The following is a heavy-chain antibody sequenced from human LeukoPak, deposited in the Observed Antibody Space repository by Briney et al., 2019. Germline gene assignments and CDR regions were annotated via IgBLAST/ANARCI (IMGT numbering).Heavy chain of an antibody. Sequence: SETLSLTCTVSGGSISSYYWSSIRQHPGKGLEWLGYIYYSGSSNYNPFLKSRVTLSVDTSKNQFSPKLSSVTAADTAVYYCARGGYSYGYGLELLDYWGQGSLVTVSS. J-gene: IGHJ4*02. CDR2: IYYSGSS. V-gene: IGHV4-59*01. D-gene: IGHD5-18*01. CDR1: GGSISSYY. CDR3: ARGGYSYGYGLELLDY.